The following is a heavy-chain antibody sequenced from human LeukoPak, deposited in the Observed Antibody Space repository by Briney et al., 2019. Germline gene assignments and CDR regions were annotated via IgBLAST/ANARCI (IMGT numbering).Heavy chain of an antibody. V-gene: IGHV3-15*01. Sequence: PGGSLRLSCAASGFSFRSYWMSWVRQAPGKGLEWVGRIKSKTDGGTTDYAAPVKGRFTISRDDSKNTLYLQMNSLKTEDTAVYYCTTERITVVRGVTNNFDYWGQGTLVTVSS. CDR2: IKSKTDGGTT. J-gene: IGHJ4*02. CDR1: GFSFRSYW. CDR3: TTERITVVRGVTNNFDY. D-gene: IGHD3-10*01.